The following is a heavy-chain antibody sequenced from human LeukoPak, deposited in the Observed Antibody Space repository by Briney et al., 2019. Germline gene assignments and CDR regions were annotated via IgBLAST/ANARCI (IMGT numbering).Heavy chain of an antibody. CDR3: AKLSGSYSNPKYYFDY. CDR2: IYHSGST. J-gene: IGHJ4*02. Sequence: PSETLSLTCAVSGGSISSGGYSWSWIRQPPGKGLEWIGYIYHSGSTYYNPSLKSRVTISVDTSKNQFSLKLSSVTAADTAVYYCAKLSGSYSNPKYYFDYWGQGTLVTVSS. V-gene: IGHV4-30-2*01. D-gene: IGHD1-26*01. CDR1: GGSISSGGYS.